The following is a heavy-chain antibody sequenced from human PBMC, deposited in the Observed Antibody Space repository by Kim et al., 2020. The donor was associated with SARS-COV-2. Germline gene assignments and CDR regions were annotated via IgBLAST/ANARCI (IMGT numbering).Heavy chain of an antibody. CDR3: ASGRNYYYMDV. CDR2: ISYDGSNK. V-gene: IGHV3-30*04. J-gene: IGHJ6*03. Sequence: GGSLRLSCAASGFTFSSYAMHGVRQAPGKGLEWVAVISYDGSNKYYADSVKGRFTITRDNSKNTLYLQMNSLRAEDTAVYYCASGRNYYYMDVWGKGTTVTVSS. D-gene: IGHD2-15*01. CDR1: GFTFSSYA.